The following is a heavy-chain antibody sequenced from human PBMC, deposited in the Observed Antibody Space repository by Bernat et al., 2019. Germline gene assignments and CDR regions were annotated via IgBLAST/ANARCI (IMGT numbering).Heavy chain of an antibody. CDR3: AKDHAGFDP. J-gene: IGHJ5*02. V-gene: IGHV3-30*01. Sequence: QVQLVDSGGGVVQPGTSLRLSCAASGFAFSSYAMHWVRQAPGKGLEWVAVISYDGSNKYYADSVKGRFTISRDNSKNTLYLQMNSLRAEDTAVYYCAKDHAGFDPWGQGTLVTVSS. CDR2: ISYDGSNK. CDR1: GFAFSSYA.